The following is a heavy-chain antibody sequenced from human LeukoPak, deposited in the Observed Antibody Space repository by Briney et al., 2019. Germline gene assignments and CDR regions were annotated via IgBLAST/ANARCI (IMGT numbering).Heavy chain of an antibody. CDR3: ARDTMSTFDY. Sequence: GRSLRLSCAASGFTFSSYGMHWVRQAPGKGLEWVAVISYDGSNKYYADSVKGRFTISRDNSKNTLYLQMNSLRTEDTAVYYCARDTMSTFDYWGQGTLVTVSS. J-gene: IGHJ4*02. D-gene: IGHD3-3*01. V-gene: IGHV3-30*03. CDR2: ISYDGSNK. CDR1: GFTFSSYG.